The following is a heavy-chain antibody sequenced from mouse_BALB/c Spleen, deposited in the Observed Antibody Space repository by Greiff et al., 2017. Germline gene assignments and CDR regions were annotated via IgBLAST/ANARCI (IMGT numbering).Heavy chain of an antibody. CDR1: GFSLTSYG. V-gene: IGHV2-9*02. CDR3: ARDQDYYGSSYGWFAY. CDR2: IWAGGST. D-gene: IGHD1-1*01. Sequence: QVQLQQSGPGLVAPSQSLSITCTVSGFSLTSYGVHWVRQPPGKGLEWLGVIWAGGSTNYNSALMSRLSISKDNSKSQVFLKMNSLQTDDTAMYYCARDQDYYGSSYGWFAYWGQGALVTVSA. J-gene: IGHJ3*01.